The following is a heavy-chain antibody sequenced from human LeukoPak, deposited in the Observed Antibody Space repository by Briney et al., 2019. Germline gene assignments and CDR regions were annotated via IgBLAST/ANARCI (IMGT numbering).Heavy chain of an antibody. CDR2: ITGSGGST. V-gene: IGHV3-23*01. D-gene: IGHD3-9*01. J-gene: IGHJ5*02. CDR1: GFTFSSYA. Sequence: GGSLRLSCAASGFTFSSYAMSWVRQAPGKGLEWVSVITGSGGSTYYADSVKGRFTISRDNSRTTLYLQMNSLRADDTAVYYCAKSPTGYVPDRWGQGTLVTVSP. CDR3: AKSPTGYVPDR.